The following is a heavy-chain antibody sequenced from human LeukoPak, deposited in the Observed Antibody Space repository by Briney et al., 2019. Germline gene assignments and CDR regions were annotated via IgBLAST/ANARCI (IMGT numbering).Heavy chain of an antibody. CDR1: GFTFSSFW. Sequence: GGSLRLSCAASGFTFSSFWMTWVRQAPGKGLEWVANIKPDGSEKYYVDSLKGRFTISRDNAKSSLYLQMNNLRAEATAVYYCAKTRGSGPFDYWGQGTLVTVSS. CDR2: IKPDGSEK. D-gene: IGHD3-10*01. V-gene: IGHV3-7*03. CDR3: AKTRGSGPFDY. J-gene: IGHJ4*02.